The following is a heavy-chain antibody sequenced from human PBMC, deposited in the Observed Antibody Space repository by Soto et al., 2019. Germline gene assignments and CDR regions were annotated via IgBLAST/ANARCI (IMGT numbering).Heavy chain of an antibody. CDR2: INHSGST. J-gene: IGHJ4*02. V-gene: IGHV4-34*01. Sequence: PSETLSLTCAVYGGSFSGYYWSWIRQPPGKGLEWIGEINHSGSTNYNPSLKSRVTISVDTSKNQFSLKLSSVTAADTAVYYCARGTAAGTAPGTLDYWGQGTLVTVSS. CDR3: ARGTAAGTAPGTLDY. D-gene: IGHD6-13*01. CDR1: GGSFSGYY.